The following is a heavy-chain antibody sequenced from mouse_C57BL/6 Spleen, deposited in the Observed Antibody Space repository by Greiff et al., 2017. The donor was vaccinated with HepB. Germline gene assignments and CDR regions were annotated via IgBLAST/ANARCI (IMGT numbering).Heavy chain of an antibody. J-gene: IGHJ3*01. CDR2: FYPGSGSI. CDR3: ARHEKIYYYGSSSAWFAY. V-gene: IGHV1-62-2*01. Sequence: QVQLKQSGAELVKPGASVKLSCKASGYTFTEYTIHWVKQRSGQGLEWIGWFYPGSGSIKYNEKFKDKATFTADKSSSTVYMELRRLTSEDSAVYVCARHEKIYYYGSSSAWFAYWGQGTLVTVSA. CDR1: GYTFTEYT. D-gene: IGHD1-1*01.